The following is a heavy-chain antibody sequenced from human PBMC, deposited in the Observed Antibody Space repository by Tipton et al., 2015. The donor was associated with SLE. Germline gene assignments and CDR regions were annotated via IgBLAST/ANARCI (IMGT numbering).Heavy chain of an antibody. D-gene: IGHD3-10*01. CDR3: ARAPYGSGSMGY. Sequence: QLVQSGAEVKKPGASVKVSCKASGYTFTSYAMHWVRQAPGQRLEWMGWINAGNGNTKYSQKFQGRVTITRDTSASTAYMELSSLRSEDTAGYYCARAPYGSGSMGYWGQGTLVTVSS. V-gene: IGHV1-3*01. CDR2: INAGNGNT. J-gene: IGHJ4*02. CDR1: GYTFTSYA.